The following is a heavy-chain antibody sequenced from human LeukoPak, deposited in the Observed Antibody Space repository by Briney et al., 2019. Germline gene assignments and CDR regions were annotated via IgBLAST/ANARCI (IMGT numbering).Heavy chain of an antibody. CDR1: GGSISSGSYY. D-gene: IGHD3-3*01. CDR3: AKDWSIFGARDWFDP. V-gene: IGHV4-61*02. CDR2: IYSTGST. J-gene: IGHJ5*02. Sequence: PSETLSLTCTVSGGSISSGSYYWSWIRQSAGKGLEWIGRIYSTGSTGYNPSLTSRVTISRDTSKNQFSLNLSSVTAADTAVYYCAKDWSIFGARDWFDPWGQGILVTVSS.